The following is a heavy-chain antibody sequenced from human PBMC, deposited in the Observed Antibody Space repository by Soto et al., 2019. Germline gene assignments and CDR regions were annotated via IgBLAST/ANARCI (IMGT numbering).Heavy chain of an antibody. D-gene: IGHD3-3*01. V-gene: IGHV1-69*18. CDR3: ARDAPLRNGMDV. CDR2: IIPMYGRR. CDR1: GGTFSDYA. Sequence: QVLLVQSGAEVRKPGSSVKVSCKPSGGTFSDYAFSWVRQAPAQGLEWMGNIIPMYGRRNYAQKYQGRVTISADESTTTVYVEMRGLSFEDTAVYFCARDAPLRNGMDVWGQGTTVTVSS. J-gene: IGHJ6*02.